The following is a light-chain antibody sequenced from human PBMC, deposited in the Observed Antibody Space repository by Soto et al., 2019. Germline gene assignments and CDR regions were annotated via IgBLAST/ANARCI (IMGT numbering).Light chain of an antibody. CDR1: SSDVGGYNY. V-gene: IGLV2-11*01. CDR2: DVS. J-gene: IGLJ3*02. Sequence: QSALTQSRSVSGSPGQSVTISCTGTSSDVGGYNYVSWYQQHPGKAPKLMIFDVSKWPSGVPDRFSGSKSGNTASLTISGLQAEDEADYYCCSYAGSHSWVFGGGTKLTVL. CDR3: CSYAGSHSWV.